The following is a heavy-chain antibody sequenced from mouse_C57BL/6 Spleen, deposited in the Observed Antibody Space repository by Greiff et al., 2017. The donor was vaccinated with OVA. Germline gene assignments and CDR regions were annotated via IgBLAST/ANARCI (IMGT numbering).Heavy chain of an antibody. J-gene: IGHJ3*01. CDR3: ARGETNWDWFAY. V-gene: IGHV1-22*01. Sequence: EVQLQQSGPELVKPGASVKMSCKASGYTFTDYNMHWVKQSHGKSLEWIGYINPNNGGTSYNQKFKGKATLTVNKSSSTAYMELRSLTSEDSAVYYWARGETNWDWFAYWGQGTLVTVSA. CDR2: INPNNGGT. D-gene: IGHD4-1*01. CDR1: GYTFTDYN.